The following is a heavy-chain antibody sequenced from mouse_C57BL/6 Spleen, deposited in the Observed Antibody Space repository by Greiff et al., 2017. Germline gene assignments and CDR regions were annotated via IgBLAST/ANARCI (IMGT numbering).Heavy chain of an antibody. Sequence: VQLQQSGPELVKPGASVKISCKASGYAFSSSWMNWVKQRPGKGLEWIGRIYPGDGDTNYNGKFKGKATLTADKSSSTAYMQLSSLTSEDSAVYFCAGYGYDVGGAMDYWGQGTSVTVSS. CDR1: GYAFSSSW. CDR2: IYPGDGDT. CDR3: AGYGYDVGGAMDY. V-gene: IGHV1-82*01. D-gene: IGHD2-2*01. J-gene: IGHJ4*01.